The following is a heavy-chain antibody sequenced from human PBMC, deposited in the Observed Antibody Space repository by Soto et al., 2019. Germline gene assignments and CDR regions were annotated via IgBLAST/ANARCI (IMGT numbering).Heavy chain of an antibody. Sequence: PGESLKISCKGSGYSFTTYWIAWVRQMPGKGLEWVGIIYPGDSDTRYSPSFEGHVTILVDKSISTAFLQWNSLKASDNAIYYCARHSTSAPKDYWGQGTLVTVSS. D-gene: IGHD3-10*01. V-gene: IGHV5-51*01. CDR2: IYPGDSDT. CDR1: GYSFTTYW. J-gene: IGHJ4*01. CDR3: ARHSTSAPKDY.